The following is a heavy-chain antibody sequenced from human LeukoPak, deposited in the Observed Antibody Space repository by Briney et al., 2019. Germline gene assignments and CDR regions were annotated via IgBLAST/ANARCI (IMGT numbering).Heavy chain of an antibody. CDR3: ARAARVDCSGGSCYSHYYCMDV. CDR2: IYYSGST. D-gene: IGHD2-15*01. Sequence: SQTLSLTCAVSSGSISNGGYYWSWIRQPPGKGLEWIGYIYYSGSTNYNPSLKSRVTISVDTSKNQFSLKLSSVTAADTAVYYCARAARVDCSGGSCYSHYYCMDVWGQGTTVTVSS. J-gene: IGHJ6*02. V-gene: IGHV4-61*08. CDR1: SGSISNGGYY.